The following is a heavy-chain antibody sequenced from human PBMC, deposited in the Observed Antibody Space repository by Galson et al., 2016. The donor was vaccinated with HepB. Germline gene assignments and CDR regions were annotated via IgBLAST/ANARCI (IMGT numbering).Heavy chain of an antibody. Sequence: WVRQTPGERLEWVSVVYGGGTTYYADSVKGRFTIFRDTSKNTVYLQMNSLRVEDTAVYYCVRNLYTTSRVSWGQGTVVTVSS. CDR2: VYGGGTT. D-gene: IGHD2-2*02. CDR3: VRNLYTTSRVS. J-gene: IGHJ5*02. V-gene: IGHV3-66*01.